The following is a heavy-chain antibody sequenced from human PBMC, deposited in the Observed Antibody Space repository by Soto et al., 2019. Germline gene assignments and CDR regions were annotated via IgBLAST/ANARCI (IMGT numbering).Heavy chain of an antibody. D-gene: IGHD6-19*01. CDR3: ARGRMKQWLANDAFDF. CDR1: GYTFTSYG. CDR2: ISAYNGNT. V-gene: IGHV1-18*01. Sequence: ASVKVSCKASGYTFTSYGISWVRQAPGQGLEWMGWISAYNGNTNYAQKLQGRVTMTTDTSTSTAYMELRSLRSDDTAVYYCARGRMKQWLANDAFDFWDQRTMVTVSS. J-gene: IGHJ3*01.